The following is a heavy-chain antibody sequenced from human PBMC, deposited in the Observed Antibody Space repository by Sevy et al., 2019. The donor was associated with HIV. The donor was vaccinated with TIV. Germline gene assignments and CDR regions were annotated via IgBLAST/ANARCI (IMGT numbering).Heavy chain of an antibody. CDR2: INSDGSST. D-gene: IGHD4-4*01. J-gene: IGHJ6*02. CDR1: GFTFSSYW. V-gene: IGHV3-74*01. CDR3: ARDCPTTSNYDYYCYGMDV. Sequence: GGSLRLSCAASGFTFSSYWMHWVRQAPGKGLVWVSRINSDGSSTSYADSVKVRFTISRGKAKNKLYLQMNSLRAEDTAVYNCARDCPTTSNYDYYCYGMDVWGQVTTVTGSS.